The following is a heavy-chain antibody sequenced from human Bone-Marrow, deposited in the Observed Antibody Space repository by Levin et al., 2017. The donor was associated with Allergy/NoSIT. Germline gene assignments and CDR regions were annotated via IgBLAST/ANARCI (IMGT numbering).Heavy chain of an antibody. CDR2: IYYSGST. CDR1: GGSISSGGYY. CDR3: ARESHPYYYMDV. V-gene: IGHV4-31*02. Sequence: LSLTCTVSGGSISSGGYYWSWTRQHPGKGLEWIGYIYYSGSTRYNPSLKSRLTISVDTSKNQFSLRLTSVTAADAAVYYCARESHPYYYMDVWGKGTTVTVSS. J-gene: IGHJ6*03.